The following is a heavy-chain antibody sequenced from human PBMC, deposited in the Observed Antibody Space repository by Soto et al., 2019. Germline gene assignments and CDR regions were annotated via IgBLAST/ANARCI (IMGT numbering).Heavy chain of an antibody. Sequence: SETLSLTCAVSGYSISSSNWWGWIRQPPGKGLEWIGYIYYSGTTYYNPSLKSRVTMSVDTSKNQFSLKLSSVTAADTAVFYCARHYSSSSWYYPYFDSWSQGTLVTVSS. V-gene: IGHV4-28*01. J-gene: IGHJ4*02. CDR2: IYYSGTT. CDR1: GYSISSSNW. CDR3: ARHYSSSSWYYPYFDS. D-gene: IGHD6-13*01.